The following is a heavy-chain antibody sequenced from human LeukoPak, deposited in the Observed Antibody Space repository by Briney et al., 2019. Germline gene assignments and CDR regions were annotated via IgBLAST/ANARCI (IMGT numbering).Heavy chain of an antibody. D-gene: IGHD6-13*01. CDR1: GYTFTSYD. CDR3: ARVKLGYSSSWYVYYFDY. J-gene: IGHJ4*02. CDR2: MNPNSGNT. V-gene: IGHV1-8*02. Sequence: ASVKVSCKASGYTFTSYDINWVRQATGQGLEWMGWMNPNSGNTGYAQKLQGRVTMTTDTSTSTAYMELRSLRSDDTAVYYCARVKLGYSSSWYVYYFDYWGQGTLVTVSS.